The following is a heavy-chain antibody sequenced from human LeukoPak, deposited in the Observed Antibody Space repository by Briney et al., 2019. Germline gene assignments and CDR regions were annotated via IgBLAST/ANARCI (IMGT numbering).Heavy chain of an antibody. CDR2: INTKSGRT. D-gene: IGHD3-3*01. Sequence: ASLRVSCKTSGYSFTDYYIHWVRQAPGQGLEWMGWINTKSGRTSSARKLQGRVTMTRDPSITTVYMDMAWLTSDDTAIYFCARADFIDAGPYLIGPWGQGILVTVSP. V-gene: IGHV1-2*02. J-gene: IGHJ5*02. CDR3: ARADFIDAGPYLIGP. CDR1: GYSFTDYY.